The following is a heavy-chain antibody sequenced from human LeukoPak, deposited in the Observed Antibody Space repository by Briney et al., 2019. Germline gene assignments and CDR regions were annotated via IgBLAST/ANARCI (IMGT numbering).Heavy chain of an antibody. CDR1: GGTFSSYA. D-gene: IGHD1-26*01. V-gene: IGHV1-69*04. Sequence: ASVKVSCKASGGTFSSYAISWVRQAPGQGLEWMGRIIPILGIANYAQKFQGGVTITADKSTSTAYMELSSLRSEDTAVYYCAMLPNLIVGARDYFDYWGQGTLVTVSS. CDR2: IIPILGIA. CDR3: AMLPNLIVGARDYFDY. J-gene: IGHJ4*02.